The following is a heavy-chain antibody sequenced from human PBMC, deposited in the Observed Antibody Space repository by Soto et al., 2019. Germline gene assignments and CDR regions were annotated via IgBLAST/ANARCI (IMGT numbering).Heavy chain of an antibody. CDR1: GVSIRSYS. CDR3: VRSPYCDGDCYPYFDY. D-gene: IGHD2-21*02. J-gene: IGHJ4*02. V-gene: IGHV4-59*01. CDR2: IYNSGST. Sequence: PWSLCITFFLTGVSIRSYSWYWIAEPPGKGLEWIGYIYNSGSTNYNPSLKSRVTISVDTSKNQFSLRLSSVTAADTAVYYCVRSPYCDGDCYPYFDYWGQGTLVTV.